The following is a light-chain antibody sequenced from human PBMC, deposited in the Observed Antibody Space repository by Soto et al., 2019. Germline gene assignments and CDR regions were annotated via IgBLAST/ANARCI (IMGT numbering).Light chain of an antibody. Sequence: EIVLTQSPGTLSLSPGEGATLSCRASQTVSDNYLAWYQQTPGQAPRLLIYGASSRAIGIPDRFSGSGSGTDFTLTISRLEPEDFAVYYCQRSGDSPVTFGQGNKLEIK. CDR3: QRSGDSPVT. V-gene: IGKV3-20*01. CDR2: GAS. CDR1: QTVSDNY. J-gene: IGKJ2*01.